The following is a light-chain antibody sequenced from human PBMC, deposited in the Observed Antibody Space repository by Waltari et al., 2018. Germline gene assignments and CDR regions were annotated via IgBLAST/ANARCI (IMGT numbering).Light chain of an antibody. CDR2: KAS. Sequence: DIQMTQSPSTLSASVGDRVTITCRASQSISIWLAWYQQKPGKATMLLIYKASDLESGVPSRFSGSGSGTEFTLTISSLQPDDFATYYCQQYNNYGYTFGQGTKLEIK. CDR3: QQYNNYGYT. CDR1: QSISIW. J-gene: IGKJ2*01. V-gene: IGKV1-5*03.